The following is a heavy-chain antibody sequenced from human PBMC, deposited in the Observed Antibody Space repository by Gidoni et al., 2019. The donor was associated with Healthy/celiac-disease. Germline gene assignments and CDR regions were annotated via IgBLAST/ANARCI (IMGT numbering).Heavy chain of an antibody. CDR2: ISYDGSNK. J-gene: IGHJ4*02. CDR1: GFTVSSYA. CDR3: ARSFSYDSSGYYLGYFDY. D-gene: IGHD3-22*01. V-gene: IGHV3-30-3*01. Sequence: VQRVESGGGGVQPGRSLRLSCAASGFTVSSYAMHWVRQAQGKGLEWLAVISYDGSNKYYADSVKGRFTISRDNSKNTLYLQMNSLRAEDTAVYYCARSFSYDSSGYYLGYFDYWGQGTLVTVSS.